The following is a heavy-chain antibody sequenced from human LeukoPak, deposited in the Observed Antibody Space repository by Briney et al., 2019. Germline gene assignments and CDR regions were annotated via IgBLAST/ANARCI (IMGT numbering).Heavy chain of an antibody. Sequence: GGSLRLSCAASGFTLSTYSMNWVRQAPGKGLEWVSYISSSSSYIYCADSVKGRFTISRDNAKNSLYLQMNSLRAEDTAVYYCGRDRSSVVAGIGYWGQGTLVTVSS. CDR2: ISSSSSYI. D-gene: IGHD6-19*01. CDR3: GRDRSSVVAGIGY. CDR1: GFTLSTYS. J-gene: IGHJ4*02. V-gene: IGHV3-21*01.